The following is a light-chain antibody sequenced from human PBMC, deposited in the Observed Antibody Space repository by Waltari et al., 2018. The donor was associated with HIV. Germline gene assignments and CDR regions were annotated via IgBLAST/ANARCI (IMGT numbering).Light chain of an antibody. CDR1: NSDIGGYDR. CDR2: DVT. CDR3: SSYSATNTVV. J-gene: IGLJ2*01. Sequence: QSALTQPPSVSGSPGQSLTISCAGTNSDIGGYDRVSWYQQPPGTAPKLLIYDVTNRPSGVPGRFSASKSGTTASLTIPGLQAGDEGDYYCSSYSATNTVVFGGGTKLTVL. V-gene: IGLV2-18*02.